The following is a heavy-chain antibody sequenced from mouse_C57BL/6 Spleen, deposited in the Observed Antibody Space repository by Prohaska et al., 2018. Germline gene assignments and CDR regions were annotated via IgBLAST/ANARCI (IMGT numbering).Heavy chain of an antibody. CDR1: GYTFTSYW. CDR2: INPSNGGT. J-gene: IGHJ4*01. V-gene: IGHV1-53*01. Sequence: SYKASGYTFTSYWMHWVKQRHGQGLEWIGNINPSNGGTNYNEKFKSKATLTVDKSSSTAYMQLSSLTSEDSAVYYCARGGYSNSAMDYWGQGTSVTVSS. CDR3: ARGGYSNSAMDY. D-gene: IGHD2-5*01.